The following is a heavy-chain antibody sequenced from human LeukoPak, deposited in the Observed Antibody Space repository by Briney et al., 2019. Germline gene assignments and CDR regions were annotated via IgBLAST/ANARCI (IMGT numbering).Heavy chain of an antibody. V-gene: IGHV3-30*02. Sequence: PGGSLRLSCAASGFTFSNYGMHWVRQAPGKGLEWVTFIRYDGSNKYYADSVKGRFTISRDNSKNTLYLQMNSLRGEDTAVYYCAKGGDDSIDYWGQGTLVTVSS. CDR1: GFTFSNYG. CDR3: AKGGDDSIDY. CDR2: IRYDGSNK. D-gene: IGHD3-10*01. J-gene: IGHJ4*02.